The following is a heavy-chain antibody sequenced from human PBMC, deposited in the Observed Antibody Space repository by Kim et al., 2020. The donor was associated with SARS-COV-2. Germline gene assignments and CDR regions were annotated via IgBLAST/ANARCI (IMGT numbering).Heavy chain of an antibody. Sequence: GGSLRLSCTASGFTVSSNYMSWVRQAPGKGLEWVSVIYSGGSTYYADSVKGRFTISRDNSKNTLYLQMNSLRAEDTAVYYCARSRYSSSWTGYFDYWGQGTLVTVSS. CDR2: IYSGGST. D-gene: IGHD6-13*01. CDR3: ARSRYSSSWTGYFDY. CDR1: GFTVSSNY. J-gene: IGHJ4*02. V-gene: IGHV3-53*01.